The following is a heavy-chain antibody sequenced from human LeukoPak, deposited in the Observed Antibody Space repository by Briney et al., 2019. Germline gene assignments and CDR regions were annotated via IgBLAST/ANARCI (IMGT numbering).Heavy chain of an antibody. V-gene: IGHV6-1*01. Sequence: SQTLSLTCVISGDSVSSNSAAWNWIRQSPSRGLEWLGRTYYRSRWYNDYAVSVKSRITINPDTSKTQFSLQLNSVTPEDTAVYYCARGYGTSKDYYFDYWGQGTLVTVSS. CDR3: ARGYGTSKDYYFDY. D-gene: IGHD1-14*01. CDR1: GDSVSSNSAA. J-gene: IGHJ4*02. CDR2: TYYRSRWYN.